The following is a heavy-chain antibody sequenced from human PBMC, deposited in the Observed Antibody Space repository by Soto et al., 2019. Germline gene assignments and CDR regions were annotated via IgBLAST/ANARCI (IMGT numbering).Heavy chain of an antibody. Sequence: SETLSLTCTVSGGSISSGGYYWSWIRQQPGKGLEWIGYIYSSGSTYYNPSLKSRVTISVDTSKNQFSLKLSSVTAADTAVYYCAGYYDSSGYYYWFDPWGQGALVTVSS. CDR2: IYSSGST. CDR1: GGSISSGGYY. V-gene: IGHV4-31*03. CDR3: AGYYDSSGYYYWFDP. J-gene: IGHJ5*02. D-gene: IGHD3-22*01.